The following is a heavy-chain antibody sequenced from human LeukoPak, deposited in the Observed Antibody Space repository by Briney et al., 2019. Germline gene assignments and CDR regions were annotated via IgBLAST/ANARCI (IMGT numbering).Heavy chain of an antibody. Sequence: GESLKISCKGSEYSFATYWIGWVRQMPGQGLEWMGIIFPGDSDARYSPSFQGQVTISADKSISTAYLQWSSLKASDTAIYYCASEYCSGGNCYFDYWGQGTLVTVSS. CDR1: EYSFATYW. CDR2: IFPGDSDA. CDR3: ASEYCSGGNCYFDY. V-gene: IGHV5-51*01. J-gene: IGHJ4*02. D-gene: IGHD2-15*01.